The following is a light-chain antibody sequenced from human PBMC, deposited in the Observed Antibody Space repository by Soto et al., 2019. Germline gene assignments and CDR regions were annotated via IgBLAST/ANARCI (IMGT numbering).Light chain of an antibody. J-gene: IGKJ4*01. CDR1: QTIRSW. CDR3: QQVNSYPLT. Sequence: DIQIAQSPSTLSGSVGDRVTITCRASQTIRSWLAWYQQKPGKAPKLLIYKAYTLKSGVPSRFSGSGSGTEFTLTISRLQPDDFATYYCQQVNSYPLTFGGGTKVDIK. V-gene: IGKV1-5*03. CDR2: KAY.